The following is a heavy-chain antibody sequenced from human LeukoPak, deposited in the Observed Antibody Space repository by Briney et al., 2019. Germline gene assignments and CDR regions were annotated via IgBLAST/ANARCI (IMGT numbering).Heavy chain of an antibody. CDR3: AKDVSASGYSYGDA. D-gene: IGHD5-18*01. Sequence: GGSLRLSCAASGFTFSILDMSWVRQAPGKGLEWVSAISGNGGRTYYADSVKGRFTISRDNSKNTLYLQMNSLRAEDTAVYYCAKDVSASGYSYGDAWGQGTRVTVSS. CDR2: ISGNGGRT. J-gene: IGHJ4*02. V-gene: IGHV3-23*01. CDR1: GFTFSILD.